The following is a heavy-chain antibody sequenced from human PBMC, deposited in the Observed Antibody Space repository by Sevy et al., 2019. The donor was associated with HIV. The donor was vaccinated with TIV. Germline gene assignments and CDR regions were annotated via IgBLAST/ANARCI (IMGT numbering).Heavy chain of an antibody. J-gene: IGHJ4*02. CDR1: GGSISSGGYY. CDR3: ARNDYGGNSFYFDY. Sequence: SETLSLTCTVSGGSISSGGYYWSWIRQHPGKGLEWIGYIYYSGSTYYNPSLKSRVTISVDTSKNQFSLKLSSVTAADTAVYDCARNDYGGNSFYFDYWGQGTLVTVSS. D-gene: IGHD4-17*01. V-gene: IGHV4-31*03. CDR2: IYYSGST.